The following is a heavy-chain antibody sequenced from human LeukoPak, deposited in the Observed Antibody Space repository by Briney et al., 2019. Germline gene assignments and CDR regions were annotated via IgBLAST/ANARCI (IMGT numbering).Heavy chain of an antibody. V-gene: IGHV3-74*01. CDR3: ARNSGSNRPVDC. Sequence: GGSLRLSCAASGFTFSSYWMHWVRQAPGKGLVWISGINTDGSTTSYADSVKGRFTISRDNANNALYLQMNSLRAEDTAVYYCARNSGSNRPVDCWGQGTLVAVSS. J-gene: IGHJ4*02. CDR1: GFTFSSYW. CDR2: INTDGSTT. D-gene: IGHD1-26*01.